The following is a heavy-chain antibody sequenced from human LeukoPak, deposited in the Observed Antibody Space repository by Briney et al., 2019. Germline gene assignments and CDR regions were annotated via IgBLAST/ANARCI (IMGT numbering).Heavy chain of an antibody. CDR3: VGGPYSSSWYILGY. CDR1: GFTFSSYA. CDR2: INGNGGGS. Sequence: GGSLRLSCTASGFTFSSYALSWVRQAPGKGLEWVSSINGNGGGSYYIDSVKGRFTVSRDNSKNTLYLQMNSLRAEDTAVYYCVGGPYSSSWYILGYWGQGTLVTVSS. V-gene: IGHV3-23*01. D-gene: IGHD6-13*01. J-gene: IGHJ4*02.